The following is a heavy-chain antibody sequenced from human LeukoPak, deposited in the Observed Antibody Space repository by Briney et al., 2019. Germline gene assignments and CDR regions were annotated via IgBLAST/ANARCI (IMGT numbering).Heavy chain of an antibody. J-gene: IGHJ4*02. Sequence: GGSLRLSCEASGFTFHNHGMSWVRQAPGKGLEWISVISGSSMSTYYADSVKGRFTVSRDNSKNTVYLQTSSLRVEDSAIYYCGKDSRPSVTTFRSRWTDYWGQGILVTVSS. CDR3: GKDSRPSVTTFRSRWTDY. CDR1: GFTFHNHG. D-gene: IGHD4-11*01. CDR2: ISGSSMST. V-gene: IGHV3-23*01.